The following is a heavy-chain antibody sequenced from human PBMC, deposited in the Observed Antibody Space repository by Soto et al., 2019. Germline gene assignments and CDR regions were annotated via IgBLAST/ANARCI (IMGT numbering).Heavy chain of an antibody. CDR1: GGTFSSYA. CDR2: VIPIFGTA. V-gene: IGHV1-69*06. D-gene: IGHD5-12*01. J-gene: IGHJ5*02. CDR3: ARAPRRVDIVATIAATFHT. Sequence: QVQLVQSGAEVKKPGSSVKVSCKASGGTFSSYAISWVRQAPGQGLEWMGGVIPIFGTANYAQKFQRRVTLTADKSTHTAYMELRRLRSEDTPMYYCARAPRRVDIVATIAATFHTWVQGTLVTVSS.